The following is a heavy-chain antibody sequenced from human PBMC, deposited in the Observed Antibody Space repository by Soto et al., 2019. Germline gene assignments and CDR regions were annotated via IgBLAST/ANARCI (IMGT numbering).Heavy chain of an antibody. CDR1: GGTFSTDS. V-gene: IGHV1-69*12. CDR3: ARENDGYYGMDV. Sequence: QVQLVQSGAEVKKPGSSVKVSCKASGGTFSTDSISWVRQAPGQGLEWMGGIIPMFGTANNAQKFQGRVTITADESTSAAYMELSSLRSEGTAVYFWARENDGYYGMDVWGQGTTVTVAS. CDR2: IIPMFGTA. D-gene: IGHD1-1*01. J-gene: IGHJ6*02.